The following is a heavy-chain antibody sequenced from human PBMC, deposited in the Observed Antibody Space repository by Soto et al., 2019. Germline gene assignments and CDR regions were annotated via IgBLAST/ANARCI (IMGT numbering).Heavy chain of an antibody. CDR1: GFTFSSYG. CDR3: AKGVL. J-gene: IGHJ4*01. Sequence: GGSPRLSCAASGFTFSSYGMHRVRQAPGKGLEWVAVISYDGSNKYYADSVKGRFTISRDNSKNTLYLQMNSLRAEDTAVYYCAKGVLWGHGTLVTVSS. CDR2: ISYDGSNK. V-gene: IGHV3-30*18. D-gene: IGHD3-10*01.